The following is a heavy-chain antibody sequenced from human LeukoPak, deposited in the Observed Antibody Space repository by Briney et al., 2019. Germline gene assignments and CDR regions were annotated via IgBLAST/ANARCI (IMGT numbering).Heavy chain of an antibody. D-gene: IGHD3-22*01. J-gene: IGHJ4*02. CDR3: ARVNYYDSSGPFDY. V-gene: IGHV4-34*01. CDR2: INHSGST. CDR1: GGPFSGYY. Sequence: KPSETLSLTCAVYGGPFSGYYWSWIRQPPGKGLEWIGEINHSGSTNYNPSLKSRVTISVDTSKNQFSLKLSSVTAADTAVYYCARVNYYDSSGPFDYWGQGTLVTVSS.